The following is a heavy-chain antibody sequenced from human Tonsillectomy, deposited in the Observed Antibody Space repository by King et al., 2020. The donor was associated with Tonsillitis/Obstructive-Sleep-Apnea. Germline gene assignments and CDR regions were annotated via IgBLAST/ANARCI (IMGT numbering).Heavy chain of an antibody. CDR2: IYGGGGT. CDR3: ARDLPSSGGFDY. Sequence: VQLVESGGGLIQPGGSLRLSCAASGFTVSSNYMTWVRQAPGKGLDWVSTIYGGGGTSYADPAKGRFTISRDNSKNTLYLQMNSLRVEDTAIYYCARDLPSSGGFDYWGQGTLVTVSP. CDR1: GFTVSSNY. D-gene: IGHD3-10*01. V-gene: IGHV3-53*01. J-gene: IGHJ4*02.